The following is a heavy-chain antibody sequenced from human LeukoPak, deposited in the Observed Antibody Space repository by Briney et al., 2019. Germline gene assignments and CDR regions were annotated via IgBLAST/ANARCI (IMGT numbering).Heavy chain of an antibody. Sequence: GGSLRLSCAASGFSFSNAWMCWGRQAPRKGLEWVGRIKGKTDGGTTDYAPPVKGRFTISRDDSKNTLYLQMNSLKTEDTAVYYCTTGTPPGYCSSTSCYRGDAFDIWGQGTMVTVSS. CDR1: GFSFSNAW. CDR3: TTGTPPGYCSSTSCYRGDAFDI. V-gene: IGHV3-15*01. J-gene: IGHJ3*02. CDR2: IKGKTDGGTT. D-gene: IGHD2-2*01.